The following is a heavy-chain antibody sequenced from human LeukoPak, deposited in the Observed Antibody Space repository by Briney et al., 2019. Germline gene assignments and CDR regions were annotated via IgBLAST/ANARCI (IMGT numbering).Heavy chain of an antibody. CDR3: ARGRNAFDI. D-gene: IGHD3-10*01. CDR1: GFTFDDYA. CDR2: ISWNSGSI. Sequence: GRSLRLSCAASGFTFDDYAMHWVRQAPGKGLEWVSGISWNSGSIGYADSVKGRFTISRDNANNSLYLQMNSLRAEDTAVYYCARGRNAFDIWGQGTMVTVSS. V-gene: IGHV3-9*01. J-gene: IGHJ3*02.